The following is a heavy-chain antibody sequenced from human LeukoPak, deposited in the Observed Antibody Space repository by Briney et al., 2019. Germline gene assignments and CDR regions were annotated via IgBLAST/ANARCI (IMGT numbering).Heavy chain of an antibody. J-gene: IGHJ3*01. CDR3: VRDWSYAFDL. Sequence: GGSLRLSCAASGFTLSDYYMSWIRQAPGKGLEWVSYISSSGSTIYYADSVKGRFTISRDNARNSLYLQMNSLRDDDTAVYYCVRDWSYAFDLWGQGTMVTVSS. CDR1: GFTLSDYY. CDR2: ISSSGSTI. V-gene: IGHV3-11*01.